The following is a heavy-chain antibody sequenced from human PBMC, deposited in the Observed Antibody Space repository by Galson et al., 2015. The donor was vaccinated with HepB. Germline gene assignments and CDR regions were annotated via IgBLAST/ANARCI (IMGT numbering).Heavy chain of an antibody. V-gene: IGHV3-7*01. CDR2: IKQDGSEK. J-gene: IGHJ3*01. CDR1: GFTFRTYW. CDR3: ARWRWRMGNFAFDR. D-gene: IGHD1-7*01. Sequence: SLRLSCAASGFTFRTYWMSWVRQAPGKGLEWVANIKQDGSEKDFVDSVKGRFSISRDNSNNSQFLQMNSLRVEDTAVYYCARWRWRMGNFAFDRWGQGTMVTVSS.